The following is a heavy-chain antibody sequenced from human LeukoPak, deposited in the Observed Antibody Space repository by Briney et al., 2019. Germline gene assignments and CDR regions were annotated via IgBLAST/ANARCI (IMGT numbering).Heavy chain of an antibody. CDR1: GGTFSSYT. CDR3: ARECVDCSSTSCYNWFDP. Sequence: GSSVKVSCKASGGTFSSYTISWVRQAPGQGLEWMGWISAYNRNTNYAQKLQGRVTMTTDTSTSTAYMELRSLRSDDTAVYYCARECVDCSSTSCYNWFDPWGQGTLVTVSS. J-gene: IGHJ5*02. V-gene: IGHV1-18*01. D-gene: IGHD2-2*01. CDR2: ISAYNRNT.